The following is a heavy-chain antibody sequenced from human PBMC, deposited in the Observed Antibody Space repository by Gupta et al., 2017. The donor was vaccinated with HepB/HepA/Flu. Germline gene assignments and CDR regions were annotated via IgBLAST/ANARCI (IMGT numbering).Heavy chain of an antibody. CDR3: ARDGGYYYDSSGPFGY. CDR1: GFTFSSYA. V-gene: IGHV3-30-3*01. D-gene: IGHD3-22*01. CDR2: ISYDGSNK. J-gene: IGHJ4*02. Sequence: QVQLVESGGGVVQPGRSLRLSRAASGFTFSSYAMHWVRQAPGKGLEWVAVISYDGSNKYYADSVKGRFTISRDNSKNTLYLQMNSLRAEDTAVYYCARDGGYYYDSSGPFGYWGQGTLVTVSS.